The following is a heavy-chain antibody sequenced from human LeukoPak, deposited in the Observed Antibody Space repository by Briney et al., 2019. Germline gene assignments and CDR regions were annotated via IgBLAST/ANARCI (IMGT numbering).Heavy chain of an antibody. Sequence: ASVKVSCKASGYTFTGYYMHWVRQAPGQGLEWMGWINPNSGGTNYAQKFQGRVTMTRDTSTSTAYMELRSLRSDDTAVYYCAREVVLLWFGVTHNWFDPWGQGTLVTVSS. CDR3: AREVVLLWFGVTHNWFDP. CDR2: INPNSGGT. D-gene: IGHD3-10*01. V-gene: IGHV1-2*02. CDR1: GYTFTGYY. J-gene: IGHJ5*02.